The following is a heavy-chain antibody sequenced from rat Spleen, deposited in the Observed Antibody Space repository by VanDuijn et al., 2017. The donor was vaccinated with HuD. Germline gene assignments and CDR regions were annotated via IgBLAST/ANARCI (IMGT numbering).Heavy chain of an antibody. V-gene: IGHV5-22*01. D-gene: IGHD1-11*01. J-gene: IGHJ2*01. CDR3: TTANNGGFSELYYFDY. CDR2: ISYEGSST. Sequence: EVQLVESGGGLVQPGRSMKLSCAVSGFTFSDYAMAWVRQAPKKGLEWVASISYEGSSTYYGDSVKGRFTISRDNAKSTLYLQMDSLRSEDTATYYCTTANNGGFSELYYFDYWGQGVMVTVSS. CDR1: GFTFSDYA.